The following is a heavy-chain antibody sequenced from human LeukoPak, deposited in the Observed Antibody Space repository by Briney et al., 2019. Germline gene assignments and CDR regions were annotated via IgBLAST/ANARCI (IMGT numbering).Heavy chain of an antibody. CDR1: GYTLTELS. CDR3: APLLNWFDP. Sequence: GASVKVSCKFSGYTLTELSMHWVRQAPGNWLEWMGGFDPEDGETIYAQKFQGRVTMTEDTSTDTAYMELSSLRSEDTAVYYCAPLLNWFDPWGQGTLVTVSS. V-gene: IGHV1-24*01. J-gene: IGHJ5*02. CDR2: FDPEDGET.